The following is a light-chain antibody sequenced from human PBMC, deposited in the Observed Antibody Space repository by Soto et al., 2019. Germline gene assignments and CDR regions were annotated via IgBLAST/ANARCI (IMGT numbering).Light chain of an antibody. CDR1: QSLNTNY. J-gene: IGKJ1*01. Sequence: EIVLTQSPGTLSLSPGERATLSCRASQSLNTNYLAWYQQKPGQAPRLLIYGASSRATDIPDRFSGSGSGTEFTLTISRLGPADFAVYYCHQYDDSPLTFGQGTKVDI. V-gene: IGKV3-20*01. CDR3: HQYDDSPLT. CDR2: GAS.